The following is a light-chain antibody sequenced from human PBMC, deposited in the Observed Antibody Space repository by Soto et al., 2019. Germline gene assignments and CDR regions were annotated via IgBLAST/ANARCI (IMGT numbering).Light chain of an antibody. Sequence: ENVLTQSPGTLSLSPGEGATLSCRASQSVSSNYLAWYQQKPGQAPRLLIYGASSRATGIPDRFSGSGSGTAFTLTISRLEPEDFAVYYCQQYSTSPFAFGQGTKLEI. CDR2: GAS. CDR1: QSVSSNY. CDR3: QQYSTSPFA. V-gene: IGKV3-20*01. J-gene: IGKJ2*01.